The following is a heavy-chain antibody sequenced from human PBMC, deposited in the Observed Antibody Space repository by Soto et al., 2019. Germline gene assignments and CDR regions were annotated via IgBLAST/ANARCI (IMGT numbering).Heavy chain of an antibody. CDR2: IIPIFGTA. CDR1: GGTFSSYA. D-gene: IGHD6-6*01. V-gene: IGHV1-69*13. CDR3: ARDAQYSSSSGWRREFDY. Sequence: SVKVSCKASGGTFSSYAISWVRQAPGQGLEWMGGIIPIFGTANYAQKFQGRVTITADESTSTAYMELSSLRSEDTAVYYCARDAQYSSSSGWRREFDYWGQGTLVTVSS. J-gene: IGHJ4*02.